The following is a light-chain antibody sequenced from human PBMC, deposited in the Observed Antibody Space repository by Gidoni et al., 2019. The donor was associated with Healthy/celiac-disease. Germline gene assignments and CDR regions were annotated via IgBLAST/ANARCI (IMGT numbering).Light chain of an antibody. Sequence: SYELTQPLSVSVALGQTARIICRGNNIGSKNVHWYQQKPGQAPVLVIYRDSNRPSGIPERFSGSNSGNTATLTISRAQAGDEADYYCQVWDSSTVVFGGGTKLTVL. CDR1: NIGSKN. V-gene: IGLV3-9*01. CDR3: QVWDSSTVV. CDR2: RDS. J-gene: IGLJ2*01.